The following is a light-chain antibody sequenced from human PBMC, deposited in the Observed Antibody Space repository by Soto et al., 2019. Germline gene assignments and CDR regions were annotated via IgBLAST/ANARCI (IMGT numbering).Light chain of an antibody. Sequence: DIRMTQSPSSLSASVGDRVTLTCRASQGISNYLAWYQQKPGKVPKLLIYAASTLHSGVPSRFSGSGSGTDFTLTISSLQPEDVATYYCQQYDSAPFTFGPGTKVDFK. V-gene: IGKV1-27*01. CDR3: QQYDSAPFT. CDR2: AAS. CDR1: QGISNY. J-gene: IGKJ3*01.